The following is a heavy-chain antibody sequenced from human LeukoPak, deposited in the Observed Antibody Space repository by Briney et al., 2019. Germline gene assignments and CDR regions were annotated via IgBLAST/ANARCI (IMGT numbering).Heavy chain of an antibody. Sequence: SGGSLRLSCAASGFLFSSYEMNWVRQAPGKGLEWISYISGSGSTTYYANSVKGRFTTPRDNAKKSLYLQMNSLRAEDMANWSFDLWGRGTLVTVSS. CDR2: ISGSGSTT. V-gene: IGHV3-48*03. J-gene: IGHJ2*01. CDR1: GFLFSSYE. CDR3: DL.